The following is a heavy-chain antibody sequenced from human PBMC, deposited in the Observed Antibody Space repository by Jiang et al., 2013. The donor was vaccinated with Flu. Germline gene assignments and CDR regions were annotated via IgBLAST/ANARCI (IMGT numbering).Heavy chain of an antibody. J-gene: IGHJ4*02. V-gene: IGHV5-51*01. D-gene: IGHD3-10*01. Sequence: GAEVKKPGESLKISCKGSGYSFTSYWIGWVRQMPGKGLEWMGIIYPGDSDTRYSPSFQGQVTISADKSISTAYLQWSSLKASDTAMYYCARLTQGYGSGSYYVADGALDYWGQGTLVTVSS. CDR2: IYPGDSDT. CDR3: ARLTQGYGSGSYYVADGALDY. CDR1: GYSFTSYW.